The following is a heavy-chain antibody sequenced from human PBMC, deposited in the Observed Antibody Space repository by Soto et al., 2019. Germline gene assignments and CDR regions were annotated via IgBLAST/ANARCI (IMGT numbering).Heavy chain of an antibody. CDR1: GYTFTGYY. CDR2: INPNSGDT. J-gene: IGHJ6*02. CDR3: AKGGAIVAAGTRVYLYNAMDV. Sequence: GPSVKVSCKASGYTFTGYYVHWVRQAPGQGLEWMGWINPNSGDTYLAQRFQGRVTMNRDTSIGTACMELRGLTSDDTAEYYCAKGGAIVAAGTRVYLYNAMDVWGQGTTVTVSS. D-gene: IGHD1-26*01. V-gene: IGHV1-2*02.